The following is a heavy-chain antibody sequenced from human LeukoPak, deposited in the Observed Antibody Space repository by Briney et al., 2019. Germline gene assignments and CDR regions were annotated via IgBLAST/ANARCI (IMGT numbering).Heavy chain of an antibody. CDR1: GFTFSSYA. CDR2: ISGSGGST. V-gene: IGHV3-23*01. D-gene: IGHD5-18*01. CDR3: AKARLDTALVLDY. Sequence: GGSLRLSCAASGFTFSSYAMSWVRQAPGKGLEWVSAISGSGGSTYYADSVKGRFTIPRDNSKNTLYLQRNRLRAEDTAVYYCAKARLDTALVLDYWGQGTLVSVSS. J-gene: IGHJ4*02.